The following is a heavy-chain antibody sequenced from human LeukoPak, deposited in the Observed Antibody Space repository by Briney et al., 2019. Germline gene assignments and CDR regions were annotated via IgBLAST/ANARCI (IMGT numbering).Heavy chain of an antibody. Sequence: ASVKVSCKASGYTFSSYYTHWVRQAPGQGLEWMGVINPSVGSTSYAQKFQGRVTMTRDTSTSTVYMELSSLRSEDTAIYYCARDQEGFDYWGQGTLVTVSS. CDR3: ARDQEGFDY. CDR1: GYTFSSYY. V-gene: IGHV1-46*01. J-gene: IGHJ4*02. CDR2: INPSVGST.